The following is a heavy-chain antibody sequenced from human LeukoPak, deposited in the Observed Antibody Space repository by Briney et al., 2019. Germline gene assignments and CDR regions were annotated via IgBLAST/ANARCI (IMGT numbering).Heavy chain of an antibody. CDR2: IYYSGNT. V-gene: IGHV4-59*01. Sequence: LETLSLTCTVSGGSISSYYWSWIRQPPGKGLEWIGYIYYSGNTNYNPSLKSRVTISVDTSKNQFSLKLSSVTAADTAVYFCARAGPWQIDPWGQGTLVTVSS. D-gene: IGHD3-10*01. CDR1: GGSISSYY. CDR3: ARAGPWQIDP. J-gene: IGHJ5*02.